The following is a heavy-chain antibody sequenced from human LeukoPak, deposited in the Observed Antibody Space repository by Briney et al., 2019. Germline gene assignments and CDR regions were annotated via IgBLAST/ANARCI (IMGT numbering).Heavy chain of an antibody. CDR2: IWYDGSNK. CDR1: GFTFSSYS. V-gene: IGHV3-33*01. J-gene: IGHJ4*02. D-gene: IGHD1-26*01. Sequence: PGRSLRLSCAASGFTFSSYSMHWVRQAPGKGLEWVAVIWYDGSNKYYADSVKGRFTISRDNSKNTLYLQMNSLRAEGTAVYYCARLREVDYFDYWGQGTLVTVSS. CDR3: ARLREVDYFDY.